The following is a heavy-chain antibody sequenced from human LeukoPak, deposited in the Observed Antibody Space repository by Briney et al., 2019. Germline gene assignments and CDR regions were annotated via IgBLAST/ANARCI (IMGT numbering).Heavy chain of an antibody. Sequence: ASVKVSCKASGYTFTSYDFNWLRQATGQGPEWMGWMNPNSGATGYAQKFQGRVTMTRSASINTAYMELSNLRSEDTAVYYCASGFVEGSSWPPPPFDYWGQGTLVTVSS. V-gene: IGHV1-8*01. J-gene: IGHJ4*02. CDR2: MNPNSGAT. CDR1: GYTFTSYD. D-gene: IGHD6-13*01. CDR3: ASGFVEGSSWPPPPFDY.